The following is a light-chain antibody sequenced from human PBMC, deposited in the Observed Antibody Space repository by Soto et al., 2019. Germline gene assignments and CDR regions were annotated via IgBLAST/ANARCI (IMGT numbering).Light chain of an antibody. V-gene: IGKV1-5*01. CDR2: GAS. Sequence: DIQMTQSPSSLSASVGDRVTITCRASESIRSYLNWYQQKPGKAPKLLIYGASSLQSGVPSRFSGSGSGTEFTLTISSLQPDDFATYYCQHYNSYSEAFGQGTKVELK. J-gene: IGKJ1*01. CDR3: QHYNSYSEA. CDR1: ESIRSY.